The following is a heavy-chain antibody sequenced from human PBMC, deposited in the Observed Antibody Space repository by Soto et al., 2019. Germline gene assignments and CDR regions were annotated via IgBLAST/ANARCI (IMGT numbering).Heavy chain of an antibody. V-gene: IGHV3-30*13. D-gene: IGHD1-26*01. Sequence: QVQLVQSGGGVVQPGRSLRLSCAASGFNFNTYFMHWVRQAPGKGLEWVAMIFPNGRDKEYADSVKGRFTISRENSNNRMYVQMDSLRPEDTAVYYCARDDEHGSTCDLAYWGQGALVTVSS. CDR3: ARDDEHGSTCDLAY. CDR1: GFNFNTYF. CDR2: IFPNGRDK. J-gene: IGHJ4*02.